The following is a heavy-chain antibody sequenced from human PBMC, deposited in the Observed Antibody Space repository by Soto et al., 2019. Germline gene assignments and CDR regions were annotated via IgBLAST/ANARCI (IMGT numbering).Heavy chain of an antibody. Sequence: EVQLVESGGGLVQPGGSLRLSCAASGFTLSSYWMSWVRQAPGKGLEWVANIKTDGSEKYYMDSVRGRFTTSRDNDRNFFFLQMNSLTGADTAVYYCTRDGSPFALDVWGLGTSVTVSS. CDR2: IKTDGSEK. CDR1: GFTLSSYW. J-gene: IGHJ6*02. CDR3: TRDGSPFALDV. V-gene: IGHV3-7*03.